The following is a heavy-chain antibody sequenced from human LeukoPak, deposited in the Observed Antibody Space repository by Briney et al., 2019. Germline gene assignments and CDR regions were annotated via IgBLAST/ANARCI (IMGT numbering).Heavy chain of an antibody. V-gene: IGHV3-11*01. CDR3: ARLYYDFWSGYYRPSLIDY. D-gene: IGHD3-3*01. J-gene: IGHJ4*02. Sequence: GGSLRLSCAASGFTFSDYYMSWIRQAPGKGLEWVSYISSSGSTIYCADSVKGRFTISRDNAKNSLYLQMNSLRAEDTAVYYCARLYYDFWSGYYRPSLIDYWGQGTLVTVSS. CDR1: GFTFSDYY. CDR2: ISSSGSTI.